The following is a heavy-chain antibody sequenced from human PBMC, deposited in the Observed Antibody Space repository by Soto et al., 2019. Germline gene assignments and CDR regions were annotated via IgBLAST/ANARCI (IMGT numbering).Heavy chain of an antibody. CDR3: ARGNGWPLNFDY. CDR1: GFTFSYFW. J-gene: IGHJ4*02. V-gene: IGHV3-7*01. D-gene: IGHD6-19*01. Sequence: PGGSLRLSCAASGFTFSYFWMTWVRQAPGKGLEWVANIKQDGSEKYYVDSVKGRFTISRDNAKNSLYLQMNSLRAEDTAVYYCARGNGWPLNFDYWGQGTLVTVSS. CDR2: IKQDGSEK.